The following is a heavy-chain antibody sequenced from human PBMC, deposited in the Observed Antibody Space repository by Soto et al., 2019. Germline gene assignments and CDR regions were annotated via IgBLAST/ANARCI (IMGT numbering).Heavy chain of an antibody. CDR2: IKSKTDGGTT. CDR1: GFTFSNAW. J-gene: IGHJ6*03. Sequence: GGSLRLSCAASGFTFSNAWMSWVRQAPGKGLEWVGRIKSKTDGGTTDYAAPVKGRFTISRDDSKNTLYLQMNSLKTEDTAVYYCTTDPFPVDIAGHLSYYYYMDVWGKGTTVTVSS. V-gene: IGHV3-15*01. CDR3: TTDPFPVDIAGHLSYYYYMDV. D-gene: IGHD5-12*01.